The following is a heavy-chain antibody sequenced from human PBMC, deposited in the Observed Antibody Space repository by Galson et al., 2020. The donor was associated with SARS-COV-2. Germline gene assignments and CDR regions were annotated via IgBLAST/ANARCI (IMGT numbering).Heavy chain of an antibody. D-gene: IGHD1-26*01. Sequence: SVKVSCKTSGFRFTASAVQWVRQARGQRLEWIGWIVVGSGKTNYAQKFQERVTITRDMSTTTAYMELSSLRSEDTAVYYCAAFLGNNPAYWGQGTLVSVSS. V-gene: IGHV1-58*01. CDR1: GFRFTASA. CDR3: AAFLGNNPAY. CDR2: IVVGSGKT. J-gene: IGHJ4*02.